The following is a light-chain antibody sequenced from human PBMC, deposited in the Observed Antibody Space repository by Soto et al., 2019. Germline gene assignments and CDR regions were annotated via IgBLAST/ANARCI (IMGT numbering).Light chain of an antibody. Sequence: SYELTQPPSVSVAPGLTARITCEGNNIGSKSVHWYQQKPGQAPVLVVYDDSDRPSGIPDRISASRSGDTATLTISRVDAGDEADYYCQVWASTAEVFVFGSGTKLTVL. CDR2: DDS. J-gene: IGLJ1*01. V-gene: IGLV3-21*02. CDR3: QVWASTAEVFV. CDR1: NIGSKS.